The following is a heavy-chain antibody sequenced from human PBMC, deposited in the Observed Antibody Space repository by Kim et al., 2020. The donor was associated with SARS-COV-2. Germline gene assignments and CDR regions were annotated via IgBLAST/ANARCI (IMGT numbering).Heavy chain of an antibody. CDR2: A. J-gene: IGHJ4*02. CDR3: AGDRGSPFDY. D-gene: IGHD3-10*01. Sequence: AKYSPSLKSRVTVSVDTSKNQFGLKLSSVAAAGTAVYYCAGDRGSPFDYWGQGTLVTVSS. V-gene: IGHV4-59*01.